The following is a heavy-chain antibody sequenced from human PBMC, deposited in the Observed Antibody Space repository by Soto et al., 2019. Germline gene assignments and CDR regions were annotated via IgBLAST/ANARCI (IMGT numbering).Heavy chain of an antibody. V-gene: IGHV4-39*01. Sequence: SETLSLTCTVSGGSISSSSYYWGWIRQPPGKGLEWIGSFYYSGSTYYNPSLKSRVTISVDTSKNQFSLKLSSVTAADTAVYYCARHVSGYCTNGVCYTVVFPIYFDYWGQGTLVTVSS. D-gene: IGHD2-8*01. CDR3: ARHVSGYCTNGVCYTVVFPIYFDY. J-gene: IGHJ4*02. CDR2: FYYSGST. CDR1: GGSISSSSYY.